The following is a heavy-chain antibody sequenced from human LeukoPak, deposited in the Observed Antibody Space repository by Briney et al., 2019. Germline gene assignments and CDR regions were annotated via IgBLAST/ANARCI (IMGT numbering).Heavy chain of an antibody. CDR3: ARDIYLYDSSGLIDY. CDR1: GYTFTGYY. J-gene: IGHJ4*02. CDR2: INPNSGGT. V-gene: IGHV1-2*06. Sequence: ASVNVSCKASGYTFTGYYMHWVRQAPGQGLEWMGRINPNSGGTNYAQKFQGRVTMTRDTSISTAYMELSRLRSDDTAVYYCARDIYLYDSSGLIDYWGQGTLVTVSS. D-gene: IGHD3-22*01.